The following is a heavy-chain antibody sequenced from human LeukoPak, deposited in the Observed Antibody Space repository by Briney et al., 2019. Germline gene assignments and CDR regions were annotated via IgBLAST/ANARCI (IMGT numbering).Heavy chain of an antibody. J-gene: IGHJ4*02. V-gene: IGHV3-23*01. Sequence: GGSLRLSCAASGFTFSSYAMSWVRQAPGEGLEWVSTVSGSSDTTYYSDSVKGRFTISRDNSKNTLYLQMNSLRAVDTAVYYCAREVYSSGWSSFDYWGQGTLVTVSS. CDR1: GFTFSSYA. CDR2: VSGSSDTT. D-gene: IGHD6-19*01. CDR3: AREVYSSGWSSFDY.